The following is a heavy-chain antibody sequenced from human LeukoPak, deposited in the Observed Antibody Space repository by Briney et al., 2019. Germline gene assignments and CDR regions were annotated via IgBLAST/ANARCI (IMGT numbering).Heavy chain of an antibody. CDR3: ASRSITMVRGGFDP. J-gene: IGHJ5*02. D-gene: IGHD3-10*01. CDR1: GGSISSSSYY. Sequence: PSETLSLTCTVSGGSISSSSYYWGWIRQPPGQGLEWIGSIYYSGSTYYNPSLKSRVTISVDTSKNQFSLKLSSVTAADTAVYYCASRSITMVRGGFDPWGQGTLVTVSS. V-gene: IGHV4-39*01. CDR2: IYYSGST.